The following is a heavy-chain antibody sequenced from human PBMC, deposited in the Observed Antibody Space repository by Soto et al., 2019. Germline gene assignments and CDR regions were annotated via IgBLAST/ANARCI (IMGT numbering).Heavy chain of an antibody. J-gene: IGHJ3*02. CDR3: ASIHYDFWSGYTDAFDI. CDR1: GYTFTSYD. Sequence: GASVKVSCKASGYTFTSYDINWVRQATGQGLEWMGWMNPNSGNTGYAQKFQGRVTMTRNTSISTAYMELSSLRSEDTAVYYCASIHYDFWSGYTDAFDIWGQGTMVTVSS. V-gene: IGHV1-8*01. D-gene: IGHD3-3*01. CDR2: MNPNSGNT.